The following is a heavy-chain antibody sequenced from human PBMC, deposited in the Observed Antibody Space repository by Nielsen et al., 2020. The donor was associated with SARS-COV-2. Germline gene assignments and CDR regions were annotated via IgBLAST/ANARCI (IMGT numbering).Heavy chain of an antibody. J-gene: IGHJ4*02. V-gene: IGHV4-59*01. CDR3: ARSKMTTVNYYFDY. Sequence: SETLSLTCTVSGGSISSYYWSWIRQPPGKGLEWIGYIYYSGSTNYNPSLKSRVTISVDTSKNQFSLKLSSVTAADTAVYYCARSKMTTVNYYFDYWGQGTLVTVSS. D-gene: IGHD4-17*01. CDR2: IYYSGST. CDR1: GGSISSYY.